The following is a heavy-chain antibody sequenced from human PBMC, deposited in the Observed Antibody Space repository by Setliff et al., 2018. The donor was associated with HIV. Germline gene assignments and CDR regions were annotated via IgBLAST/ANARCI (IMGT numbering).Heavy chain of an antibody. Sequence: PSETLSLTCAVSGYSISSGYYWGWIRQPPGKGLEWIGSIYYSGSTNYNPSLKSRVTISVDTSKNQFSLKLSSVTAADTAVYYCARLPFEYSSHMYYYYMDVWGEGTTVTVSS. D-gene: IGHD6-13*01. CDR1: GYSISSGYY. V-gene: IGHV4-38-2*01. J-gene: IGHJ6*03. CDR2: IYYSGST. CDR3: ARLPFEYSSHMYYYYMDV.